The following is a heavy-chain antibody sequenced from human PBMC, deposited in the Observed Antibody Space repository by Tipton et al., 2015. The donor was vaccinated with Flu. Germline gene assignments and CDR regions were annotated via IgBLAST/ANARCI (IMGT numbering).Heavy chain of an antibody. CDR2: IYYSGVI. CDR1: GGSITSSPYY. D-gene: IGHD2-2*01. V-gene: IGHV4-39*07. CDR3: AKDRWLLASGTSSSCEIDH. Sequence: TLSLTCTVSGGSITSSPYYWGWIRQPPGKGLEWIGNIYYSGVIYYNSSLKSRVTISIDKYRNQLSLKLKSVTAADTAVYYCAKDRWLLASGTSSSCEIDHWGQGALGTVSS. J-gene: IGHJ4*02.